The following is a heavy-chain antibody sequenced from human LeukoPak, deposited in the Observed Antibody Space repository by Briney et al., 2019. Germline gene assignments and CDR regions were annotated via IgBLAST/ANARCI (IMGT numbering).Heavy chain of an antibody. V-gene: IGHV4-39*01. D-gene: IGHD3-10*01. Sequence: TPSETLSLTCTVSGGSISSSSYYWGWIRQPQGKGLEWIGSIYYSGSTYYNPSLKSRVTISVGTSKNQFFLKLSSVTAADTAVYYCARHVSDGSGRPQVSSYYYYYYMDVWGKGTTGTISS. CDR2: IYYSGST. J-gene: IGHJ6*03. CDR1: GGSISSSSYY. CDR3: ARHVSDGSGRPQVSSYYYYYYMDV.